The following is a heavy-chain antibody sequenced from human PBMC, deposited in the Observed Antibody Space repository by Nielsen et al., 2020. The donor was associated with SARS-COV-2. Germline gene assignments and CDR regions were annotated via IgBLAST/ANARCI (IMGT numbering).Heavy chain of an antibody. Sequence: ASVKVSCKTSDYTFTSYGISWVRQAPGQGLEWMGWTSGYNDITNYAQKFRGGVSFTTDTSTSTAYMEMRSLRIDDTAVYYCARGHGGVISKADYWGQGTLVTVSS. D-gene: IGHD2-2*01. CDR1: DYTFTSYG. CDR3: ARGHGGVISKADY. V-gene: IGHV1-18*01. J-gene: IGHJ4*02. CDR2: TSGYNDIT.